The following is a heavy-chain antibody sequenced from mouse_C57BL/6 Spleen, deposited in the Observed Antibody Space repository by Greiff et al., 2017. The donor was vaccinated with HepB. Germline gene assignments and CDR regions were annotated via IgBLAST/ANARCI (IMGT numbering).Heavy chain of an antibody. J-gene: IGHJ4*01. V-gene: IGHV1-52*01. CDR1: GYTFTSYW. CDR2: IDPSDSET. Sequence: VQLQQPGAELVRPGSSVKLSCKASGYTFTSYWMHWVKQRPIQGLEWIGNIDPSDSETHYNQKFKDKATLTVDKSSSTAYMQLSSLTSTDSAVYYCASLPTYGNYGGFYAMDYWGQGTSVTVSS. D-gene: IGHD2-1*01. CDR3: ASLPTYGNYGGFYAMDY.